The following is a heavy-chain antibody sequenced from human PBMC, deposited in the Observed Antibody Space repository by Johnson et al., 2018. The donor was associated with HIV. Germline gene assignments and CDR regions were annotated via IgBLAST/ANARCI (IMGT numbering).Heavy chain of an antibody. CDR1: GFTFSSYA. Sequence: QVQLVESGGGVVQPGRSLRLSCAASGFTFSSYAMHWVRQAPGKGLEWVAVISYDGSKKYYADSVKGRFTSSRDNSKNTLYLQMNSLRAEDTAVYYCVRDFGHWDDAFVFWGRGTKVTVSS. D-gene: IGHD7-27*01. CDR2: ISYDGSKK. V-gene: IGHV3-30*04. CDR3: VRDFGHWDDAFVF. J-gene: IGHJ3*01.